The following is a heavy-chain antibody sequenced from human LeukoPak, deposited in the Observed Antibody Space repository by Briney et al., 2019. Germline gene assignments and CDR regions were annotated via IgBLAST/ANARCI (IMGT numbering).Heavy chain of an antibody. D-gene: IGHD2-15*01. J-gene: IGHJ6*03. Sequence: ASVKVSCKASGGTFNSYAVSWVRQAPGQGLEWMGGIIPIFGTANYAQKFQGRVTITADESTSTAYMELSSLRSEDTAVYYCASRVVAATTNYYYYYMDVWGKGTTVTISS. CDR3: ASRVVAATTNYYYYYMDV. CDR1: GGTFNSYA. V-gene: IGHV1-69*13. CDR2: IIPIFGTA.